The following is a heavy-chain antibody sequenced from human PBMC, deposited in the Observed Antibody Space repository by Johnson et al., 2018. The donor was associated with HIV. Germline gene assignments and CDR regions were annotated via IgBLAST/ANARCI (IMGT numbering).Heavy chain of an antibody. V-gene: IGHV3-11*04. D-gene: IGHD6-13*01. CDR2: ISNSGSTA. CDR1: GFTFNDYY. CDR3: AKVAVATAAGGVALDI. Sequence: QMMLVDSGGGLVEPGGSLRLSCAASGFTFNDYYMTWIRQAPGKGLEWISYISNSGSTADYADSVKGRFTISRNNTKSSLYLQMNSLRAEDTAVYYCAKVAVATAAGGVALDIWGPGTMVTVS. J-gene: IGHJ3*02.